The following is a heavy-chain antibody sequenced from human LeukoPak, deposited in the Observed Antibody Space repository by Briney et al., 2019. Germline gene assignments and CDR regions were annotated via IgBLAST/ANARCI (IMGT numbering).Heavy chain of an antibody. CDR1: GGSFSGYY. D-gene: IGHD3-22*01. CDR3: ARGGRGGMIVVPRL. V-gene: IGHV4-34*01. J-gene: IGHJ3*01. CDR2: INHSGST. Sequence: PSETLSLTCAVYGGSFSGYYWSWIRQPPGEGLEWIGEINHSGSTNYNPSLKSRVTISVDTSKNQFSLKLSSVTAADTAVYYCARGGRGGMIVVPRLWGQGTMVTVSS.